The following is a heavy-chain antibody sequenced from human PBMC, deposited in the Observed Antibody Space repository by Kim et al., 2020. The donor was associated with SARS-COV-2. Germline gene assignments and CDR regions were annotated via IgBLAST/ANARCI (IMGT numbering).Heavy chain of an antibody. D-gene: IGHD6-25*01. CDR2: GSRI. V-gene: IGHV3-74*01. CDR3: VEEAASGDF. Sequence: GSRIDYEDSVKGRFIISRDNAKNALYLQMNSLRVDDTAVYYCVEEAASGDFWGQGNPVTVSS. J-gene: IGHJ4*02.